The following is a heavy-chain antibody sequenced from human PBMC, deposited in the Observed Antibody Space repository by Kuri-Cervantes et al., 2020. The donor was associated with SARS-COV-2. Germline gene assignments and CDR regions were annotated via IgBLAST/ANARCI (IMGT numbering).Heavy chain of an antibody. Sequence: GGSLRLSCGASGFTFSSYSMNWVRQAPGKGLECVSYISSSSSTIYYADSVKGRFTISRDNAKNSLYLQMNSLRDEDTAVYYCARDSVAPHPYYYYGMDVWGQGTTVTVSS. CDR3: ARDSVAPHPYYYYGMDV. CDR1: GFTFSSYS. CDR2: ISSSSSTI. V-gene: IGHV3-48*02. D-gene: IGHD2-15*01. J-gene: IGHJ6*02.